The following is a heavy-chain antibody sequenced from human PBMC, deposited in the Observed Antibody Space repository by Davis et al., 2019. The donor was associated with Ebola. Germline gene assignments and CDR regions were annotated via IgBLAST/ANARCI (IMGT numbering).Heavy chain of an antibody. Sequence: GESLKISCAASGFTFSNYGMNWVRQAPGKGLEWVSSISSSRSSIYYADSVKGRFTISRDNAKNSLYLQMNSLRAEDTAVYYCARGQPAAAGADYWGQGTLVTVSS. V-gene: IGHV3-21*01. D-gene: IGHD6-13*01. CDR1: GFTFSNYG. J-gene: IGHJ4*02. CDR2: ISSSRSSI. CDR3: ARGQPAAAGADY.